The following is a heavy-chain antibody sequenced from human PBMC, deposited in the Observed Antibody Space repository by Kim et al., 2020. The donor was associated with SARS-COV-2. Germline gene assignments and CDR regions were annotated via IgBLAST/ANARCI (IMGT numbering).Heavy chain of an antibody. Sequence: YVDSVKGRFTISRDNVKNSLYLQMNSLRAEETALYYCARAPRGYDSSRFYWGQGTLVSVSS. CDR3: ARAPRGYDSSRFY. D-gene: IGHD5-12*01. V-gene: IGHV3-7*01. J-gene: IGHJ4*02.